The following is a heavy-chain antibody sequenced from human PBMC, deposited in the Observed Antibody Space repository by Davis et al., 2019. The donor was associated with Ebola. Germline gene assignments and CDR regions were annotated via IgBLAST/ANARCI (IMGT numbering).Heavy chain of an antibody. V-gene: IGHV4-34*01. CDR2: INHSGST. J-gene: IGHJ6*02. D-gene: IGHD3-3*01. CDR3: ARGRRDFWSSYYVYYGMDV. Sequence: ESLKISCAASGFTFSSYSMNWVRQAPGKGLEWIGEINHSGSTNYNPSLKSRVTISVDTSKNQFSLKLSSVTAADTAVYYCARGRRDFWSSYYVYYGMDVWGQGTTVTVSS. CDR1: GFTFSSYS.